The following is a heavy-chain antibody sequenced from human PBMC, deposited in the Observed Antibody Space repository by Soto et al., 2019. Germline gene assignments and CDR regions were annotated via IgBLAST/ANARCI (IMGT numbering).Heavy chain of an antibody. V-gene: IGHV3-33*01. CDR1: GFTFSSYG. D-gene: IGHD3-22*01. CDR3: ARDNDSSGYYPSYYFDY. CDR2: IWYDGSNK. Sequence: GGSLRLSCAASGFTFSSYGMHWVRQAPGKGLEWVAVIWYDGSNKYYADSVKGRFTISRDNSKNTLYLQMNSLRAEDTAVYYCARDNDSSGYYPSYYFDYWGQGTLVTVSS. J-gene: IGHJ4*02.